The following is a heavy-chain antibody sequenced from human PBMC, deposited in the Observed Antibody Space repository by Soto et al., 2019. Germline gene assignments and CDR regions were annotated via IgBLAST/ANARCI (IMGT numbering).Heavy chain of an antibody. CDR3: ARPRKVVDDAFDI. V-gene: IGHV1-18*01. D-gene: IGHD3-22*01. CDR1: GYTFTSYG. CDR2: ISAYNGNT. Sequence: ASGKVSCKASGYTFTSYGISWVRQAPGQGLEWMGWISAYNGNTNYAQKLQGRVTMTTDTSTSTAYMELRSLRSDDTAGYYCARPRKVVDDAFDIWGQGTMVTVSS. J-gene: IGHJ3*02.